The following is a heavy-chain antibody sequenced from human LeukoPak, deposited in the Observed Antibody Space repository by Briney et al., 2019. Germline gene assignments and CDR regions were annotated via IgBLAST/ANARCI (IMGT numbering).Heavy chain of an antibody. J-gene: IGHJ6*04. Sequence: GGSLRLSCAASGFTFSSYDMHWVRQATGKGLEWVSAIGTAGDPYYPGSVKGRFTISRENAKNSLYLQMNSLRAGDTAVYYCARGGLNYGDYEYYYYYGMDVWGKGTTVTVSS. CDR2: IGTAGDP. V-gene: IGHV3-13*05. CDR1: GFTFSSYD. CDR3: ARGGLNYGDYEYYYYYGMDV. D-gene: IGHD4-17*01.